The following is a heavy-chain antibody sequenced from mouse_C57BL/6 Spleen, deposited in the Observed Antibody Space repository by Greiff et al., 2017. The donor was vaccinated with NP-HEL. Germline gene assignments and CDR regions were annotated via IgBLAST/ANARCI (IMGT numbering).Heavy chain of an antibody. CDR3: AKAYYSNYEGGY. Sequence: QVQLQQPGAELVKPGASVKMSCKASGYTFTSYWITWVKQRPGQGLEWIGDIYPGSGSTNYNEKFKSKATLTVDTSSSTAYMQLSSLTSEDSAVYYCAKAYYSNYEGGYWGQGTTLTVSS. V-gene: IGHV1-55*01. J-gene: IGHJ2*01. D-gene: IGHD2-5*01. CDR2: IYPGSGST. CDR1: GYTFTSYW.